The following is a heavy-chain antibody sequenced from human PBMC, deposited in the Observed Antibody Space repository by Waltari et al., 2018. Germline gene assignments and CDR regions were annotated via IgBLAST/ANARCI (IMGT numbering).Heavy chain of an antibody. V-gene: IGHV3-9*03. J-gene: IGHJ4*02. CDR3: ARARSGGRYLFDY. CDR1: GFTFDDYA. D-gene: IGHD1-26*01. CDR2: ISWNRGSI. Sequence: EVQLVESGGGLVQPGRSLRLSCAASGFTFDDYAMHWVRQAPGKGREWGSGISWNRGSIGYADSVKGRFTISRDNAKNSRYLQMNSLRAEDMALYYCARARSGGRYLFDYWGQGTLVTVSS.